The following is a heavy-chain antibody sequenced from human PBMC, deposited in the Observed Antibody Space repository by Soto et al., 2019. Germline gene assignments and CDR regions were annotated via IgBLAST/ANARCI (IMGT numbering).Heavy chain of an antibody. J-gene: IGHJ5*02. Sequence: QVQLQESGPGLVKPSQTLSLTCTVSGGSISSGDYYWSWIRQPPGKGLEWIGYIYYSGSTYYNPSLKSRVTLSVDTSKNQFSLKLSSVTAADTAVYYCAREPPYGDYAGGWFGPWGQGTLVTVSS. V-gene: IGHV4-30-4*01. CDR1: GGSISSGDYY. CDR2: IYYSGST. D-gene: IGHD4-17*01. CDR3: AREPPYGDYAGGWFGP.